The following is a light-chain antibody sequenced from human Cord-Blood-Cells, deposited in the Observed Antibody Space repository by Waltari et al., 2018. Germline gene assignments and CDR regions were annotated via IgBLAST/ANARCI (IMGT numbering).Light chain of an antibody. Sequence: QSALTPPASVSGSPGQSITISCTSTSSDVGRYNIFSWYQQHPGKAPKLMIYEGSKRPSGVSNRFSGYKSGNTASLTSSGLQAEDEADYYCCSYAGRSTWVFGGGTKLTVL. CDR3: CSYAGRSTWV. CDR2: EGS. J-gene: IGLJ3*02. V-gene: IGLV2-23*01. CDR1: SSDVGRYNI.